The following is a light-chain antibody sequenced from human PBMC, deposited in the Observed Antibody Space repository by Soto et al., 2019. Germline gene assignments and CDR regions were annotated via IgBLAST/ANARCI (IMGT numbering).Light chain of an antibody. J-gene: IGLJ1*01. CDR3: CSYAGSSTYV. CDR1: SSDVGSYNL. V-gene: IGLV2-23*01. CDR2: EGS. Sequence: QSALTQPASVSGSPGQSITISCTGTSSDVGSYNLVSWYQQHPGKAPKLMIYEGSKRPSGGSNRFSGSKSVNTASLTISGLQAEDEADYYCCSYAGSSTYVLGTGTKLTVL.